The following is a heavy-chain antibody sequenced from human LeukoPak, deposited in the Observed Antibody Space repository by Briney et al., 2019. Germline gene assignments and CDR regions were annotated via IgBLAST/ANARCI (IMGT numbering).Heavy chain of an antibody. J-gene: IGHJ4*02. CDR1: GGSVSSSSYY. V-gene: IGHV4-39*07. CDR3: ARDRIGVAVADYFDY. D-gene: IGHD6-19*01. Sequence: SETLSLTCTVSGGSVSSSSYYWGWIRQPPGKGLEWIGSIYYSGSTYYNPSLNSRVTMSVDTSKNQFSLKLSSVSAADTAVYYCARDRIGVAVADYFDYWGQGTLVTVSS. CDR2: IYYSGST.